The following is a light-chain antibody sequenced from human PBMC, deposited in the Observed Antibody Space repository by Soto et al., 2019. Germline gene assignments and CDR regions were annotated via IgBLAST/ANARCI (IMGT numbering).Light chain of an antibody. CDR2: EVT. V-gene: IGLV2-23*02. CDR1: STDVGSYDL. CDR3: CSFAGSTSYVL. Sequence: QSALTQPASVSGSPGQSITISCTGTSTDVGSYDLVSWYQQHPGEAPKLIIYEVTKRPSGVSDRFSGSKSDNTASLTISGLQAEDEAYYSCCSFAGSTSYVLFGGGTKLTVL. J-gene: IGLJ2*01.